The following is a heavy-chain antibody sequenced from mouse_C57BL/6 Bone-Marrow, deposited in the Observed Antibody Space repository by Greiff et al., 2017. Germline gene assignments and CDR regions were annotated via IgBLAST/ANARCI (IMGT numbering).Heavy chain of an antibody. J-gene: IGHJ1*03. Sequence: VQRVESGAELARPGASVKLSCKASGYTFTSYGISWVKQRTGQGLEWIGEIYPRSGNTYYNEKFKGKATLTADKSSSTAYMELRSLTSEDSAVYFCARQFYYYGSSHWYFDVWGTGTTVTVSS. CDR2: IYPRSGNT. D-gene: IGHD1-1*01. CDR1: GYTFTSYG. V-gene: IGHV1-81*01. CDR3: ARQFYYYGSSHWYFDV.